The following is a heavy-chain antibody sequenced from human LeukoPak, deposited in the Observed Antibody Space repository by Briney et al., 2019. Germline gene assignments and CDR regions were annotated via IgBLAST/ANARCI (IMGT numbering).Heavy chain of an antibody. J-gene: IGHJ6*03. CDR3: ARQLYVSGSYYAPMDV. D-gene: IGHD3-10*01. CDR1: GGSISSGSYY. CDR2: VYTSGST. Sequence: SQTLSLTCTVSGGSISSGSYYWSWIRQPAGKGLEWIGRVYTSGSTNYNPSLKSRVTISVDTSKNQFSLKLRSVTAADTAVYFCARQLYVSGSYYAPMDVWGKGTTVTISS. V-gene: IGHV4-61*02.